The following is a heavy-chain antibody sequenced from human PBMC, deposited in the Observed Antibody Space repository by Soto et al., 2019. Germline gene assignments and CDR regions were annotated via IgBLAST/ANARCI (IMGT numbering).Heavy chain of an antibody. D-gene: IGHD2-2*01. Sequence: GGSLRGSCSAAGLAFTSDSMSWVHHARGTGLEWVSAVSGSAGSTYYSDCVKGRFTISRDNAKNTRYLQMNSLRAEDTAVYYGAKVEYQLLLVYWGKGTLVTISS. J-gene: IGHJ4*02. CDR1: GLAFTSDS. CDR3: AKVEYQLLLVY. V-gene: IGHV3-23*01. CDR2: VSGSAGST.